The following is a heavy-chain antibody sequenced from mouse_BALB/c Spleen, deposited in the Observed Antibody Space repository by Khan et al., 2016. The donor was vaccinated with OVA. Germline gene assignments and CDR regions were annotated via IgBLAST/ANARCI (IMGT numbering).Heavy chain of an antibody. CDR2: INPHFGET. CDR1: GYSFTGYF. V-gene: IGHV1-20*02. CDR3: ARSYGSDFDY. J-gene: IGHJ2*01. Sequence: VQLQQPGPELVKPGASVKISCKASGYSFTGYFMHWVMQSHGKSLEWIGRINPHFGETFYNQKFVGKATLTVDESSSTAHMELRSLASEDSAVYYCARSYGSDFDYWGQGTTLTVSS. D-gene: IGHD1-1*01.